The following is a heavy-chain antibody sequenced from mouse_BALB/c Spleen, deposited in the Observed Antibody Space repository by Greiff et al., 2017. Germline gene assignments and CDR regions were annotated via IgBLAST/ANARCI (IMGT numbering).Heavy chain of an antibody. D-gene: IGHD1-1*01. V-gene: IGHV2-9*02. J-gene: IGHJ4*01. Sequence: QVQLKESGPGLVAPSQSLSITCTVSGFSLTSYGVHWVRQPPGKGLEWLGVIWAGGSTNYNSALMSRLSISKDNSKSQVFLKMNSLQTDDTAMYYCARGITTVVATGAMDYWGQGTSGTVSS. CDR3: ARGITTVVATGAMDY. CDR2: IWAGGST. CDR1: GFSLTSYG.